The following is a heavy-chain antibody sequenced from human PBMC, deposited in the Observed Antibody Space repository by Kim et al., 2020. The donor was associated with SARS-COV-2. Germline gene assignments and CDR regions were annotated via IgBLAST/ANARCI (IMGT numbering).Heavy chain of an antibody. CDR3: ARTPQAAAGIAGGGPDY. D-gene: IGHD6-13*01. V-gene: IGHV3-11*06. CDR1: GFTFSDYY. Sequence: GGSLRLSCAASGFTFSDYYMSWIHQAPGKGLEWVSYISSSSSYTNYADSVKGRFTISRDNAKNSLYLQMTSLRAEDTAVYYCARTPQAAAGIAGGGPDYWGQGTLVTVSS. CDR2: ISSSSSYT. J-gene: IGHJ4*02.